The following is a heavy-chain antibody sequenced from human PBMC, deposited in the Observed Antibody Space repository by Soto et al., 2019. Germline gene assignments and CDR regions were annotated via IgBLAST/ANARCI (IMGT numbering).Heavy chain of an antibody. J-gene: IGHJ4*02. V-gene: IGHV4-4*02. CDR1: GGSISSSNW. Sequence: QVQLQESGPGLVKPSGTLSLTCAVSGGSISSSNWWSWVRQPPGKGLGWIGEIYHSGSTNHNPSLKSRVXXSXDXHKNQYSLKLSSVTAADTAVYYCARVEEDGSGSYGYWGQGTLVTVSS. CDR2: IYHSGST. CDR3: ARVEEDGSGSYGY. D-gene: IGHD3-10*01.